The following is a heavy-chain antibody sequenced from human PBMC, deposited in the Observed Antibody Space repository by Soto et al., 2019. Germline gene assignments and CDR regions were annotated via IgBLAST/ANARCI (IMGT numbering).Heavy chain of an antibody. CDR3: ARGHCSGGSCYIFDY. Sequence: QVQLQESGPGLVKPSQTLSLTCTVSGGSISSGGYYWSWIRQHPGKGLEWVGYIYYSGSTYYNPSLKSRVTISVDTSKNQFSRKLSSVTAADTAVYYCARGHCSGGSCYIFDYWGQGTLVTVSS. J-gene: IGHJ4*02. D-gene: IGHD2-15*01. CDR2: IYYSGST. CDR1: GGSISSGGYY. V-gene: IGHV4-31*03.